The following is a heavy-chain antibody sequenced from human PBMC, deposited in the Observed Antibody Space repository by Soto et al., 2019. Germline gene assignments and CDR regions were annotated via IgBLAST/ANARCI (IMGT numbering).Heavy chain of an antibody. CDR2: IYPEDSDT. CDR1: GDTFTTNW. D-gene: IGHD3-10*01. J-gene: IGHJ4*02. Sequence: EVPLVQSAAEVKKPGESLQISCKGSGDTFTTNWIAWVRQMPGKGLEWMGSIYPEDSDTRFSPSFHGQVTVSADKSIGTAYLQWTSLKASDTAMYYCVRRVRGVLDYWGQGTLVTVSS. V-gene: IGHV5-51*01. CDR3: VRRVRGVLDY.